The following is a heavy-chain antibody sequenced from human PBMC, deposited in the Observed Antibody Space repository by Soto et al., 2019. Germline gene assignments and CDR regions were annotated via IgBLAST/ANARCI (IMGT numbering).Heavy chain of an antibody. D-gene: IGHD2-15*01. J-gene: IGHJ3*02. Sequence: EVQLVESGGGLVQPGRSLRLSCAASGFTFDDYAMHWVRQAPGKGLEWVSGISWNSGSIGYAGSVKGRFTISRDNAKNSLYLQMSSLRAEDTALYYCAKVGKYCSGGSCYSGAFDIWGQGPMVTVSS. CDR2: ISWNSGSI. V-gene: IGHV3-9*01. CDR3: AKVGKYCSGGSCYSGAFDI. CDR1: GFTFDDYA.